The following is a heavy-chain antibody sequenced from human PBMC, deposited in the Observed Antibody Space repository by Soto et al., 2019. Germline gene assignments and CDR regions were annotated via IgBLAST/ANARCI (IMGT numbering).Heavy chain of an antibody. V-gene: IGHV3-23*01. CDR2: ISGSGGST. CDR1: GFTFSSYA. Sequence: GGSMRLSCAASGFTFSSYAMSWVRQAPGKGLEWVSAISGSGGSTYYADSVKGRFTISRDNSKNTLYLQMNSLRAEDTAVYYCAKVGGSHIVVVTAIPDSYYYYGMDVWGQGTTVTVSS. CDR3: AKVGGSHIVVVTAIPDSYYYYGMDV. J-gene: IGHJ6*02. D-gene: IGHD2-21*02.